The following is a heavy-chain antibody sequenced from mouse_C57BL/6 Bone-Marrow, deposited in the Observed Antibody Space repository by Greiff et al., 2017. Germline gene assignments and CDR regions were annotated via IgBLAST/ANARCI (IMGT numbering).Heavy chain of an antibody. Sequence: EVQGVESGAELVRPGASVKLSCTASGFNIKDDYMHWVKQRPEQGLEWIGWIDPENGVTGSASKFQGKGTITADTSSTTAYVQLSSLTSEDTAFYYCIDYDGYCAMDYWGQGTSVTVSS. D-gene: IGHD2-4*01. J-gene: IGHJ4*01. CDR3: IDYDGYCAMDY. CDR2: IDPENGVT. CDR1: GFNIKDDY. V-gene: IGHV14-4*01.